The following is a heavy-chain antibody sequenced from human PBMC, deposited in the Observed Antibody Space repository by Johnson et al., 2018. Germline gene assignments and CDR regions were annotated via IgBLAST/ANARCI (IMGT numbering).Heavy chain of an antibody. CDR3: ARLLRWFGELLFDYYYMDV. CDR2: IYYSGST. V-gene: IGHV4-39*07. J-gene: IGHJ6*03. Sequence: QVQLQESGPGLVKPSETLSLTCTVSGGSISSSSYYWGWIRQPPGKGLEWIGSIYYSGSTYYNPSLKSRVTISVNTSKNQFSLKLSSVTAADTAVYYCARLLRWFGELLFDYYYMDVWGKGTTVTVSS. D-gene: IGHD3-10*01. CDR1: GGSISSSSYY.